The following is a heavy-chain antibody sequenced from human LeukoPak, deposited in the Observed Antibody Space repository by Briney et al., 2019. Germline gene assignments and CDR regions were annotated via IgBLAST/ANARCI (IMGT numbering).Heavy chain of an antibody. CDR2: IYYSGST. J-gene: IGHJ4*02. CDR1: GGSISSYY. V-gene: IGHV4-59*08. Sequence: SETLSLTCTVSGGSISSYYWSWIRQPPGKGLEWIGYIYYSGSTNYNPSLKSRVTISVDTSKNQFSLKLSSVTAADTAVYYCARGHPSPFDYRGQGTLVTVSS. CDR3: ARGHPSPFDY.